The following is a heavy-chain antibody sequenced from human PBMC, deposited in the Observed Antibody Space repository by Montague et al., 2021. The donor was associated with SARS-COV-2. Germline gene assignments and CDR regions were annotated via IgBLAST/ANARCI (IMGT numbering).Heavy chain of an antibody. D-gene: IGHD2-21*02. J-gene: IGHJ6*02. CDR3: AKDIHIVVVTGMDV. CDR2: ISYDGSNK. V-gene: IGHV3-30*04. CDR1: GFTFSSYA. Sequence: SLRLSCAASGFTFSSYAMHWVRQAPGKGLEWVAVISYDGSNKYYADSVKGRFTISRDNSKSTLFLQMNSLRAEDTAVYYCAKDIHIVVVTGMDVWSQGTTVTVSS.